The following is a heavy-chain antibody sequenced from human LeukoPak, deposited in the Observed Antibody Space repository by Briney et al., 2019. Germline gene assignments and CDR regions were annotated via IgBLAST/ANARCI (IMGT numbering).Heavy chain of an antibody. CDR3: ARLEDSAFDI. CDR1: GGSISSYY. Sequence: SETLSLTCTVSGGSISSYYWNWMRQPPGKGLEWIGDIYYSGSTNYSPSLKSRVTISVDTSKNQFSLKLSSVTAADTAVYYCARLEDSAFDIWGQGTMVTVSS. D-gene: IGHD1-1*01. V-gene: IGHV4-59*08. J-gene: IGHJ3*02. CDR2: IYYSGST.